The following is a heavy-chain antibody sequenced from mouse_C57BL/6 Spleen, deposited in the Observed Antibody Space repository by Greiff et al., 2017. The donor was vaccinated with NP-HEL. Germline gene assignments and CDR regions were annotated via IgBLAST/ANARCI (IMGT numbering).Heavy chain of an antibody. CDR3: ARSGGNKAMEY. Sequence: VQLQQSGAELARPGASVKLSCKASGYTFTSYGISWVKQRTGQGLEWIGEIYPRSGNTYYNEKFKGKAKLTEDKSSSTAYMELRSLTSEDFAVYFCARSGGNKAMEYWGQGTSVTVSS. CDR1: GYTFTSYG. V-gene: IGHV1-81*01. J-gene: IGHJ4*01. D-gene: IGHD2-1*01. CDR2: IYPRSGNT.